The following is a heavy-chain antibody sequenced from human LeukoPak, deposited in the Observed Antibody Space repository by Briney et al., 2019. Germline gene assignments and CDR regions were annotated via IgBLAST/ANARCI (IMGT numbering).Heavy chain of an antibody. Sequence: SETLSLTCTVSGGSISSSSYYWGWIRQPPGKGLEWIGSIYYSGSTYYNPSLKSRVTISVDTSKNQFSLKLSSVTAADTAVYYCARARTVRGVSPFDYWGQGTLVTVSS. CDR1: GGSISSSSYY. V-gene: IGHV4-39*07. J-gene: IGHJ4*02. D-gene: IGHD3-10*01. CDR2: IYYSGST. CDR3: ARARTVRGVSPFDY.